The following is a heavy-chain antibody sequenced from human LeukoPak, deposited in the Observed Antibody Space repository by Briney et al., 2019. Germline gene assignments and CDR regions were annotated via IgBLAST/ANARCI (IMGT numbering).Heavy chain of an antibody. D-gene: IGHD6-6*01. CDR2: ISGSGGST. J-gene: IGHJ4*02. V-gene: IGHV3-23*01. CDR1: GFTFSSYA. CDR3: ARVTFKWQLVPPFFDY. Sequence: QAGGSLRLSCAASGFTFSSYAMSWVRQAPGKGLEWVSAISGSGGSTYYADSVKGRFTISRDNSKNTLYLQMNSLRAEDTAVYYCARVTFKWQLVPPFFDYWGQGTLVTVSS.